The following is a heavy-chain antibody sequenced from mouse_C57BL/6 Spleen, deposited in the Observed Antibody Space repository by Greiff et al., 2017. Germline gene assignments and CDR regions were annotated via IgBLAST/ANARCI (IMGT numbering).Heavy chain of an antibody. CDR3: ARERIYYDYDGVYYYAMDY. D-gene: IGHD2-4*01. CDR1: GYTFTSYW. Sequence: QVQLQQPGAELVKPGASVTLSCKASGYTFTSYWMHWVKQRPGRGLEWIGRIDPNSGGTKYNEKFKSKATLTVDKPSSTAYMQLSSLTSEDSAVYYCARERIYYDYDGVYYYAMDYWGQGTSVTVSS. V-gene: IGHV1-72*01. J-gene: IGHJ4*01. CDR2: IDPNSGGT.